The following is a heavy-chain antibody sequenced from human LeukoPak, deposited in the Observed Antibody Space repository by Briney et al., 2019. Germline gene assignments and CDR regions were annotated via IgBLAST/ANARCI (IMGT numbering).Heavy chain of an antibody. CDR1: GFSLSTSGMC. Sequence: SGPTLVHPPQTLTLTCTFTGFSLSTSGMCVSWIRQPPGKALEWLAPIDWDDDKYYSKSLNTRLTISTDTSKNQVILTMTNMDPVDTATYYCARTSGNSDSFDIWGQGTMVTVSS. D-gene: IGHD2/OR15-2a*01. CDR2: IDWDDDK. V-gene: IGHV2-70*01. CDR3: ARTSGNSDSFDI. J-gene: IGHJ3*02.